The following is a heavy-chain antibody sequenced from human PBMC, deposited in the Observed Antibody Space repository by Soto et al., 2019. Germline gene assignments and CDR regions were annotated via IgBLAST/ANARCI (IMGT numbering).Heavy chain of an antibody. CDR3: AKYYHDNGGRSFDC. D-gene: IGHD3-22*01. CDR1: GFTFSSYA. CDR2: VTGNGDKT. Sequence: PGGSLRLSCAASGFTFSSYAMSWVRQAPGKGLEWVSTVTGNGDKTYYADSEKGRFTVSRDNSKNTLYLQMNSLRGEDTAVYYCAKYYHDNGGRSFDCWGQGTLVTVSS. V-gene: IGHV3-23*01. J-gene: IGHJ5*01.